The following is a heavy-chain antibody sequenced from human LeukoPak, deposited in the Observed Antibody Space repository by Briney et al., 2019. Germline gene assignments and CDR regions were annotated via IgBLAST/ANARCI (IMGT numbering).Heavy chain of an antibody. CDR1: GFTFSGSA. D-gene: IGHD1-20*01. CDR3: TTNWNDVLNS. Sequence: PGGSLRLSCAASGFTFSGSAMHWVRQASGKGLEWVGCIRTKPNNYATAYAASVEGRFTISRDDSRNTAYLQMNTLKTEDTAVYYCTTNWNDVLNSWGQGTLVTVSS. V-gene: IGHV3-73*01. CDR2: IRTKPNNYAT. J-gene: IGHJ4*02.